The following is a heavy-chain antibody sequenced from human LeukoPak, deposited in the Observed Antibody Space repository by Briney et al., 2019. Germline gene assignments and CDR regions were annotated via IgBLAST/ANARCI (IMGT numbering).Heavy chain of an antibody. J-gene: IGHJ4*02. Sequence: GRSLRLSCAASGFTFDDYAMDWVRQAPGKGLEWVSGISWNGGSIGYADSVKGRFTISRDNAKNSLYLQMNSLRAEDTALYYCAKDPYYYDSSGYLDYWGQGTLVTVSS. CDR3: AKDPYYYDSSGYLDY. CDR2: ISWNGGSI. V-gene: IGHV3-9*01. CDR1: GFTFDDYA. D-gene: IGHD3-22*01.